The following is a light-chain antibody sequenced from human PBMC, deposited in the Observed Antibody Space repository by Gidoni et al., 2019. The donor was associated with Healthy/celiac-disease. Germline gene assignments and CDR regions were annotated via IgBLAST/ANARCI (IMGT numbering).Light chain of an antibody. J-gene: IGKJ3*01. Sequence: IVLTQSPGTLSLSPVERATLSCRTSQCVSSSYLAWYQQKPGQAPRLLIYGASSRATGLPDRFSGSGSGTDFTLTISRLEPEDFAVYYCQQYGSSLFTFGHGTKVEIK. CDR2: GAS. V-gene: IGKV3-20*01. CDR1: QCVSSSY. CDR3: QQYGSSLFT.